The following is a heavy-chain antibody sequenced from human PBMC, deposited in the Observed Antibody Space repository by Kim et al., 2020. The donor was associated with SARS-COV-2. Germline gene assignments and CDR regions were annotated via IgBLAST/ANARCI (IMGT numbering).Heavy chain of an antibody. D-gene: IGHD4-4*01. CDR3: AKGHDYTNPRSAFDI. V-gene: IGHV3-23*01. Sequence: GGSLRLSCAASGFTFTSYAMTWVRQAPGKGLEWVSSISGSGRSTYYADSVKGRFTISRDNSKNTMYVQMDSLRVGDTAVYYCAKGHDYTNPRSAFDIWGQGTMVTVSS. CDR2: ISGSGRST. CDR1: GFTFTSYA. J-gene: IGHJ3*02.